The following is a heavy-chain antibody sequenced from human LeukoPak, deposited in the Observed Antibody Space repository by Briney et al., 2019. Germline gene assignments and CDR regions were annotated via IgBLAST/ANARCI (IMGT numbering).Heavy chain of an antibody. CDR1: GASISSYY. Sequence: SETLSLTCTVSGASISSYYWNWIRQPPGKGLEWIGYIYYSGSTNYNPSLKSRVTISVDTPKNQFSLKLSSVTAADTAVYYCARVGILYPGDYYYGMDVWGQGTTVTVSS. V-gene: IGHV4-59*01. D-gene: IGHD2-8*01. CDR3: ARVGILYPGDYYYGMDV. CDR2: IYYSGST. J-gene: IGHJ6*02.